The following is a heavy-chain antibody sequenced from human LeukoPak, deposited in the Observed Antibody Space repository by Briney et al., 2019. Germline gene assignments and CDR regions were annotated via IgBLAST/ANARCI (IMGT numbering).Heavy chain of an antibody. CDR2: IYHSGST. Sequence: SETLSLTCAVSGYSISSGYYWGWIRQPPGKGLEGIGSIYHSGSTYYNPSLKSRVTISVDTSKNQFSLKLSSVTAADTAVYYCANTLWNPTYSSSWSEYWGQGTLVTVSS. J-gene: IGHJ4*02. D-gene: IGHD6-13*01. CDR3: ANTLWNPTYSSSWSEY. CDR1: GYSISSGYY. V-gene: IGHV4-38-2*01.